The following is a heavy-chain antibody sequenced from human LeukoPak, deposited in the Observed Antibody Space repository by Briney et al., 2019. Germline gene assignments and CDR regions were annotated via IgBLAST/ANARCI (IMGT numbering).Heavy chain of an antibody. CDR2: IQYDGSNK. CDR1: GFTFSSYG. D-gene: IGHD4-17*01. J-gene: IGHJ5*02. Sequence: PGGSLRLSCAASGFTFSSYGMHWVRQAPGKGLEWVAFIQYDGSNKKYADSVKGRFTISRDNSKNTLFLQMSSLRLDDTAVYRCVTVKWFDPWGQGTLVTVSS. CDR3: VTVKWFDP. V-gene: IGHV3-30*02.